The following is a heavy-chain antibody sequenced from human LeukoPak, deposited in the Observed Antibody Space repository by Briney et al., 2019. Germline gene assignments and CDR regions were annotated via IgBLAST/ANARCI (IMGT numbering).Heavy chain of an antibody. J-gene: IGHJ6*03. CDR1: GFTFSSYA. Sequence: GGSLRLSCAASGFTFSSYAMHWVRQAPGKGLEWVAVISYDGSNKYYADSVKGRFTISRDNAKNSLYLQMNSLRAEDTAVYYCARGSTNYYYMDVWGKGTTVTVSS. D-gene: IGHD2-2*01. V-gene: IGHV3-30*04. CDR3: ARGSTNYYYMDV. CDR2: ISYDGSNK.